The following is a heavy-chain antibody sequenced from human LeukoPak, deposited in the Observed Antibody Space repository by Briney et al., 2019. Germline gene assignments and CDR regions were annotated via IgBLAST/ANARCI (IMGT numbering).Heavy chain of an antibody. D-gene: IGHD3-3*01. V-gene: IGHV4-31*03. J-gene: IGHJ4*02. CDR1: GGSISSGGYY. Sequence: PSQTLSLTCTVSGGSISSGGYYWSWIRQHPGKGLEWIGYIYYSGSTYYNPSLKSRVTISVDTSKNQFSLKLSSVTAADTAVYYCARTLRFLEWFDYWSQGTLVTVSS. CDR3: ARTLRFLEWFDY. CDR2: IYYSGST.